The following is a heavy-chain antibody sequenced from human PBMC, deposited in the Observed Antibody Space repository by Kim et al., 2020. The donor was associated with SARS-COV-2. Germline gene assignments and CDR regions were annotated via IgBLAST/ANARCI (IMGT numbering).Heavy chain of an antibody. CDR3: ARDLPYLWGIAVAGTPFDI. CDR2: ISSSSSTI. V-gene: IGHV3-48*02. CDR1: GFTFSSYS. Sequence: GGSLRLSCAASGFTFSSYSMNWVRQAPGKGLEWVSYISSSSSTIYYADSVKGRFTISRDNAKNSLYLQMNSLRDEDTAVYYCARDLPYLWGIAVAGTPFDIWGQGTMVTVSS. D-gene: IGHD6-19*01. J-gene: IGHJ3*02.